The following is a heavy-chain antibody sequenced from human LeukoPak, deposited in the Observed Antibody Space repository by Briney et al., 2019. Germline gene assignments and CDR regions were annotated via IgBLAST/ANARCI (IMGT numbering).Heavy chain of an antibody. CDR2: IYPGDSDT. Sequence: GGSLRLSCKGSGYXFTNYWIGWVRQMPGKGLEWMGIIYPGDSDTRYIPSFQGQVTISADKSINTAYLQWSSLKASDTAIYYCARSASRYFDWFDYWGQGTLVTVSS. J-gene: IGHJ4*02. D-gene: IGHD3-9*01. V-gene: IGHV5-51*01. CDR3: ARSASRYFDWFDY. CDR1: GYXFTNYW.